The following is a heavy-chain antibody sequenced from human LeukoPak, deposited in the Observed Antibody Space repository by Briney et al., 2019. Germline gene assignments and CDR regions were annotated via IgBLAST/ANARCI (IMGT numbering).Heavy chain of an antibody. CDR2: IYYSGST. CDR3: ARDPRNYGDYRGWFDP. J-gene: IGHJ5*02. CDR1: GGSISSRSYY. V-gene: IGHV4-39*07. D-gene: IGHD4-17*01. Sequence: PSETLSLTCTVSGGSISSRSYYWGWIRQPPGKGLEWIGSIYYSGSTYYNPSLKSRVTISVDTSKNQFSLKLSSVTAADTAVYYCARDPRNYGDYRGWFDPWGQGTLVTVSS.